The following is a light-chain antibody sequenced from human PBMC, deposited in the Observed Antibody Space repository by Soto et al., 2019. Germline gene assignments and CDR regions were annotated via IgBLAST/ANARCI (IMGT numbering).Light chain of an antibody. V-gene: IGKV2D-29*01. CDR3: MQSVQHPWT. CDR1: QSLVYSDGKTY. Sequence: EIVMTQTPLSLSVSLGQPASISCKSSQSLVYSDGKTYFYWYLQKPGQPPQLLIYEVSNRFSGVPDRFSGSGSGTDFILKISRLEAEDVGVYYCMQSVQHPWTFGQGTRVEIK. CDR2: EVS. J-gene: IGKJ1*01.